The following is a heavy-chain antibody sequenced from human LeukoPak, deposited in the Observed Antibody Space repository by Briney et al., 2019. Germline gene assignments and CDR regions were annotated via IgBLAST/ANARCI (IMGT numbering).Heavy chain of an antibody. V-gene: IGHV1-69*05. D-gene: IGHD3-16*02. J-gene: IGHJ4*02. CDR2: IIPIFGTA. CDR3: ARQPRGGYRIAGPPYYFDY. Sequence: ASVKVSCKASGGTFSSYAISWVRQAPGQGLEWMGGIIPIFGTANYAQKFQGRVTITTDESTSTAYMELSSLRSEDTAVYYCARQPRGGYRIAGPPYYFDYWGQETLVTVS. CDR1: GGTFSSYA.